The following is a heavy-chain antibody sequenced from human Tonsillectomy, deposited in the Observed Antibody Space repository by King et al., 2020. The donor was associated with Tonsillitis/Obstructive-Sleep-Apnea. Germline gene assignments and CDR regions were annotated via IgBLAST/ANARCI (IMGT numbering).Heavy chain of an antibody. J-gene: IGHJ4*02. Sequence: VQLQQWGAGLLKPSETLSLTCAVYGGSFSGYYWSWIRQPPGKGLEWFGEINHSGSTNYNPSLKSRVTISVDTSKNQFSLKLSSVTAADTAVYYCARSYYYDSSGYFDYWGQGTLVTVSS. CDR3: ARSYYYDSSGYFDY. V-gene: IGHV4-34*01. D-gene: IGHD3-22*01. CDR1: GGSFSGYY. CDR2: INHSGST.